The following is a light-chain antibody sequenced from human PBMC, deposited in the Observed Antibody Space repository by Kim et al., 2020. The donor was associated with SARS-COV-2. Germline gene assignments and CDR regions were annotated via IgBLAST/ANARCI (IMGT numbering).Light chain of an antibody. V-gene: IGKV1-5*01. J-gene: IGKJ1*01. CDR2: EAS. CDR3: QHYDNYSQT. Sequence: ASVGDRVTITCRASQRISNSLAWYQQRPGKAPTLLIYEASSWESGVPSRFSGTGSGTEFTLTISSLQPDDFATYYCQHYDNYSQTFGPGTKVDIK. CDR1: QRISNS.